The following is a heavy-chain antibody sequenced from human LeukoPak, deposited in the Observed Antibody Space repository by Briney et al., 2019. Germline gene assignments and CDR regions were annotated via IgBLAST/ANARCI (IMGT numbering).Heavy chain of an antibody. CDR3: ARDYFDSTNYPQTYYYYYMDV. J-gene: IGHJ6*03. V-gene: IGHV3-21*01. D-gene: IGHD3-22*01. CDR2: LSSTNTLI. CDR1: GLPFRKYS. Sequence: GVPLRLPCTASGLPFRKYSMNWVRGAQGKGLEWVAFLSSTNTLIYCTHSGQGRLTIYRNTAENSLFQQMNSLRAEDTAIYYCARDYFDSTNYPQTYYYYYMDVWGKGTTVTVSS.